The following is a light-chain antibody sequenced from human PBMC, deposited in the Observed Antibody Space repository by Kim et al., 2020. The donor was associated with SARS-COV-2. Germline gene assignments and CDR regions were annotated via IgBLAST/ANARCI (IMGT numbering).Light chain of an antibody. V-gene: IGLV3-19*01. Sequence: SSELTQDPAVSVALGQTIRITCQGDSLRSYFATWYQQKPGQAPVVLIYGKNNRPSGIPDRFSGSSSGNTASLTITGAQAEDEADYYCSSRDSSGNLYVFGSGTQVTVL. CDR2: GKN. J-gene: IGLJ1*01. CDR3: SSRDSSGNLYV. CDR1: SLRSYF.